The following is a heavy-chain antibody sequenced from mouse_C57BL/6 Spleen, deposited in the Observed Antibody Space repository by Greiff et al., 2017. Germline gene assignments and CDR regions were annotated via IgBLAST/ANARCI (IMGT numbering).Heavy chain of an antibody. CDR2: IHPTSGST. J-gene: IGHJ4*01. CDR3: ARRNCYYGMDY. CDR1: GYTFTSYW. V-gene: IGHV1-64*01. Sequence: VQLQQPGAELVKPGASVKLSCKASGYTFTSYWMHWVKQRPGQGLEWIGMIHPTSGSTNYNEKFKSKATLTVDKSSSTAYMQLSSLTSEDSAVYYCARRNCYYGMDYWGQGTSVTVSS.